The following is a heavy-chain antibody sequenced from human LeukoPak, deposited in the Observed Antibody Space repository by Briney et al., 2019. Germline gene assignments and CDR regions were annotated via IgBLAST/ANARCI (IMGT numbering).Heavy chain of an antibody. CDR1: SGSISTYY. V-gene: IGHV4-59*01. J-gene: IGHJ2*01. CDR3: ARVYYSNSYDYWYFDL. D-gene: IGHD6-13*01. CDR2: INHDGNT. Sequence: SETLSLTCTVSSGSISTYYWSWIRQPPGKGLEWIGYINHDGNTNYNPSLKSRVTLSVDTSKNQFSLKLSSVTAADAAVYYCARVYYSNSYDYWYFDLWGRGTLVTVSS.